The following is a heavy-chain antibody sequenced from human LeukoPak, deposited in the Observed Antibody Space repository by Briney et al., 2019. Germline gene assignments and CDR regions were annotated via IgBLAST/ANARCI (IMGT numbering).Heavy chain of an antibody. Sequence: GGSLRLSCAASGFTFTSYSMNWVRHAPGKGLESVSYIRSSSSIISYADSVKGRFTISSDNAKNSLYLQMNSLRDEDTAVYYCARDDNWVFDSWGQGTLVTVSS. CDR1: GFTFTSYS. CDR2: IRSSSSII. CDR3: ARDDNWVFDS. D-gene: IGHD3-16*01. J-gene: IGHJ4*02. V-gene: IGHV3-48*02.